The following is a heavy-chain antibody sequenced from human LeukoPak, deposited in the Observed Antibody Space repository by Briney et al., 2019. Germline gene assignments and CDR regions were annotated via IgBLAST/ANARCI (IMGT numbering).Heavy chain of an antibody. CDR3: ANGFDGFDI. V-gene: IGHV4-39*07. CDR2: MYYRGST. Sequence: SETLSLTCSVSGDSISSRSYYWGWIRQPPGKGLEWIGSMYYRGSTYYNPSLKSRITISVDTSKNQFSLKLNSVTAADTAVYYCANGFDGFDIWGQGTTVTVSS. D-gene: IGHD3-10*01. CDR1: GDSISSRSYY. J-gene: IGHJ3*02.